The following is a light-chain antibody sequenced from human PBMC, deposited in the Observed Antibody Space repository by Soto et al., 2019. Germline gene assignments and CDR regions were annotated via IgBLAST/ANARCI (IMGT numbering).Light chain of an antibody. J-gene: IGKJ1*01. CDR1: QTVRNNY. CDR2: DAS. CDR3: QQRSKWPPT. V-gene: IGKV3D-20*02. Sequence: EFVFTQSPGTPSLSPGERAPLSCRARQTVRNNYLAWYQQKPGQAPRLLIYDASSKATGIPDRFSGGGSGTDFTLTISRLEPEDFAVYFCQQRSKWPPTFGQGTKVDI.